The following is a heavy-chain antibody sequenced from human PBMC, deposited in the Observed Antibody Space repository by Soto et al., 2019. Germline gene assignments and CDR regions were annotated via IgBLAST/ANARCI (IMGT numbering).Heavy chain of an antibody. CDR1: GFAFRNYA. V-gene: IGHV3-23*01. Sequence: ELQLLESGGGLVQPGRSLKVSCISSGFAFRNYAMSWVRQAPGKGLEWVSTISGSGGATYYADSVKGRFTISRDNSNSSLCLKMDRLIAEDTAIYYCAKGSRVVVAVVMMGGAFDIWGQGTVVTVSS. CDR3: AKGSRVVVAVVMMGGAFDI. J-gene: IGHJ3*02. CDR2: ISGSGGAT. D-gene: IGHD2-15*01.